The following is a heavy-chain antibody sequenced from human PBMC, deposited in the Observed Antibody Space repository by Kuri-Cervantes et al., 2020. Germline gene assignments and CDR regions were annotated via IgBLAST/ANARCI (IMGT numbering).Heavy chain of an antibody. V-gene: IGHV3-13*01. CDR3: ARDQGGIAVAGHLGY. Sequence: GESLKISCAASGFTFSSYDMHWVRQATGKGLEWVSAIGTAGDTYYPGSVKGRFTISRENAKNSLYLQMNSLRAGDTAVYYCARDQGGIAVAGHLGYWGQGTLVTVSS. CDR2: IGTAGDT. D-gene: IGHD6-19*01. J-gene: IGHJ4*02. CDR1: GFTFSSYD.